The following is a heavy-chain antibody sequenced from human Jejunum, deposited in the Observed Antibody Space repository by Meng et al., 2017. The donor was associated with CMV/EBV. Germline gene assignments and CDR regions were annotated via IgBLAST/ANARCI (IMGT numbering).Heavy chain of an antibody. Sequence: QVQLVQSGTEVKKPGSSVKVSCKSSGGVFNNYALNWVRQAPGQGLEWMGGIIAVLKTPTYAQKFRGRLTITADESTGTTYMDLTSLTSEDTVVYYCARGFSNGYLPFDYWGQGTLVTVSS. J-gene: IGHJ4*02. CDR1: GGVFNNYA. D-gene: IGHD3-22*01. CDR2: IIAVLKTP. V-gene: IGHV1-69*01. CDR3: ARGFSNGYLPFDY.